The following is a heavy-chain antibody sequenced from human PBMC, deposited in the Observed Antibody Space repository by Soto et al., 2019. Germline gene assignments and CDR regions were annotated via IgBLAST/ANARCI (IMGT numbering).Heavy chain of an antibody. CDR1: GGTFSIYL. CDR3: ARDNRSGYSYEALDAFDI. D-gene: IGHD5-18*01. Sequence: PVKVSCKASGGTFSIYLISWVLQAPGQGLEWMGGIIPIFGTANDAQKFQGRVTITADESTSTAYMELSSLRSEDTAVYYCARDNRSGYSYEALDAFDIWGQGTMVTVS. V-gene: IGHV1-69*13. CDR2: IIPIFGTA. J-gene: IGHJ3*02.